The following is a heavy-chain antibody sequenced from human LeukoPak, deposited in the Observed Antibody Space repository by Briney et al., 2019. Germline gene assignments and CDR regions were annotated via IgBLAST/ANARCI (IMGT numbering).Heavy chain of an antibody. CDR1: GVTLSSYA. V-gene: IGHV3-21*01. CDR3: ARGAVPAAKLSAFDI. D-gene: IGHD2-2*01. CDR2: ISSSSYI. Sequence: PGGSLRLSCAASGVTLSSYAMSWVRQAPGKGLEWVSSISSSSYIYYADSVKGRFTISRDNAKNSLYLQMNSLRAEDTAVYYCARGAVPAAKLSAFDIWGQGTMVTVSS. J-gene: IGHJ3*02.